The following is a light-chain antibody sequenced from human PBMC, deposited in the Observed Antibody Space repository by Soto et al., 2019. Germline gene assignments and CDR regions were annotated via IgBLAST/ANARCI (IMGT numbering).Light chain of an antibody. V-gene: IGLV2-23*02. J-gene: IGLJ2*01. CDR2: EVD. CDR1: TSDVAYYDL. Sequence: QSLLTQPASVSGSPGQSITISCAGTTSDVAYYDLVSWYQQHPGRAPKLLIYEVDKRPSGISVRFSGSKSGATASLTISGLLPEDEAVYFCCTYAGHVPKFGGGTK. CDR3: CTYAGHVPK.